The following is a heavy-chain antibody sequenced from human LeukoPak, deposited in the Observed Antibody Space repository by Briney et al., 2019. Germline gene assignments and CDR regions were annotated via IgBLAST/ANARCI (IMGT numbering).Heavy chain of an antibody. Sequence: KSSQTLSLTCTVSGGSISSGDYYWSWIRQPPGKGLEWIGYIYYSGSTYYNPSLKSRVTISVDTSKNQFSLKLSSVTVADTAVYYCARERSRFGSLDYWGQGTLVTVSS. V-gene: IGHV4-30-4*01. CDR3: ARERSRFGSLDY. CDR2: IYYSGST. D-gene: IGHD3-10*01. CDR1: GGSISSGDYY. J-gene: IGHJ4*02.